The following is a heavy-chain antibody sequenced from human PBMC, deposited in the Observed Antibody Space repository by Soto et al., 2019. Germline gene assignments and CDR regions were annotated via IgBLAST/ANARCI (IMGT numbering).Heavy chain of an antibody. Sequence: PGGSLRLSCAASGFSFRNYAMSWVRQAPGKGLEWISTLTGGSSNTYYADSVKGRFAISRDNSRNTLYLQMHSLTAEDTAVYYCANGRATYGLLTHDYWGQGTLVTVSS. V-gene: IGHV3-23*01. CDR1: GFSFRNYA. D-gene: IGHD3-9*01. J-gene: IGHJ4*02. CDR2: LTGGSSNT. CDR3: ANGRATYGLLTHDY.